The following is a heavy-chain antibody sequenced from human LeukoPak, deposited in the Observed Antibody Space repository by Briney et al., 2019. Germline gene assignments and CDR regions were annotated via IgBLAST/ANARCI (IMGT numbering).Heavy chain of an antibody. Sequence: GSLRLSCAASGFTFSSYGMHWVRQAPGKGLEWVAVISYDGSNKYYADSVKGRFTISRDNSKNTLYLQMNSLRAEDTAVYYCAKDPSGDIVVVPAGVWGQGTTVTVSS. J-gene: IGHJ6*02. V-gene: IGHV3-30*18. CDR3: AKDPSGDIVVVPAGV. CDR1: GFTFSSYG. D-gene: IGHD2-2*01. CDR2: ISYDGSNK.